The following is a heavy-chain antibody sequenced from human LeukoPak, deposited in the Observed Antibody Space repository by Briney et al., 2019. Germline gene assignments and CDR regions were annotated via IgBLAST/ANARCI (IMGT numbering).Heavy chain of an antibody. V-gene: IGHV1-18*04. Sequence: ASVKVSCKVSGYTFTSYGISWVQQAPGQGLEWMGWISAYNGNTNYAQKLQGRVTMTTDTSTSTAYMELRSLRSDDTAVYYCARDSIPSYVWGSYTGDYWGQGTLVTVSS. CDR1: GYTFTSYG. CDR3: ARDSIPSYVWGSYTGDY. CDR2: ISAYNGNT. J-gene: IGHJ4*02. D-gene: IGHD3-16*01.